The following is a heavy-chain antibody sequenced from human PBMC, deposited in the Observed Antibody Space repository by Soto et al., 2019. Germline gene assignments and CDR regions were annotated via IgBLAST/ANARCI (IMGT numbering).Heavy chain of an antibody. V-gene: IGHV4-34*01. D-gene: IGHD5-12*01. CDR3: ARVIVATISGSYYFDY. J-gene: IGHJ4*02. Sequence: QVQLQQWGAGLLKPSETLSLTCAVYGGSFSGYYWSWIRQPPGKGLEWIGEINHSGSTNYNPSLKSRVTISVDTSKNQFSLKLSSVTAADTAVYYCARVIVATISGSYYFDYWGQGTLVTVSS. CDR1: GGSFSGYY. CDR2: INHSGST.